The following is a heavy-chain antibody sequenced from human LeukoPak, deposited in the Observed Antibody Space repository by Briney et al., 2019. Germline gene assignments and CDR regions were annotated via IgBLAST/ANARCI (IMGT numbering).Heavy chain of an antibody. CDR2: INDSGST. J-gene: IGHJ4*02. D-gene: IGHD3-10*01. CDR1: GGSFSGYY. CDR3: AKHYMGSSYNHGLDC. Sequence: SETLSLTCAVYGGSFSGYYWSWIRQPPGKGLEWIGEINDSGSTYYNPSLKSRVTISVDTSKNQFSLKLSSVTAADTALYYCAKHYMGSSYNHGLDCWGQGTLVTVSS. V-gene: IGHV4-34*01.